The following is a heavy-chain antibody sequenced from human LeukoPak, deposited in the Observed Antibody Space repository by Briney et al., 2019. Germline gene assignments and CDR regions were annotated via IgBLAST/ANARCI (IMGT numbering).Heavy chain of an antibody. CDR1: GYTFTSYG. Sequence: ASVEVSCKASGYTFTSYGISWVRQAPGQGLEWMGWISAYNGNTNYAQKLQGRVTMTTDTSTSTAYMELRSLRSDDTAVYYCARDEAVAGLNDYWGQGTLVTVSS. CDR2: ISAYNGNT. CDR3: ARDEAVAGLNDY. J-gene: IGHJ4*02. V-gene: IGHV1-18*01. D-gene: IGHD6-19*01.